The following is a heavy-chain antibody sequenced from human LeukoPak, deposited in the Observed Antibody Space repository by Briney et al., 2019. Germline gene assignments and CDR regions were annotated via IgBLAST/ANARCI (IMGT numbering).Heavy chain of an antibody. Sequence: SETLSLTCTVSGGSIRSYYWSWIRQPAGKGLEWFGYIYDSGTTNYNPSLKSRVTISVDTSKKQFSLKLTSVTAADTAVYYCARVSWFPGTSYYYMDVWGKGTAVTVSS. V-gene: IGHV4-59*01. CDR1: GGSIRSYY. CDR2: IYDSGTT. J-gene: IGHJ6*03. D-gene: IGHD1-1*01. CDR3: ARVSWFPGTSYYYMDV.